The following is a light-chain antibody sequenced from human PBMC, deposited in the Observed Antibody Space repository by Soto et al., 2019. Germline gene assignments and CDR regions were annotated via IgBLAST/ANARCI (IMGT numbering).Light chain of an antibody. Sequence: EIVLTQSPGTLSLSPGERATLSCRASQSVSSNLAWYQQKPGQAPRLLIYRASTRATGIPARFSGSGSGTEFTLTISSLQSEDFAVYYCQQYNNWPPWTFGQGTKVDIK. J-gene: IGKJ1*01. V-gene: IGKV3-15*01. CDR1: QSVSSN. CDR2: RAS. CDR3: QQYNNWPPWT.